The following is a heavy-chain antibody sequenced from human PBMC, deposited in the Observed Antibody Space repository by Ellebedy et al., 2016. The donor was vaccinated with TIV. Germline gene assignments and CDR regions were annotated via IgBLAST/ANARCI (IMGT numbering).Heavy chain of an antibody. CDR1: GFSLSTSGMC. D-gene: IGHD6-6*01. Sequence: SGPTLVXPTQTLTLTCTFSGFSLSTSGMCVSWIRQPPGKALEWLALIDWDDDKYYSTSLKTRLTISKDTSKNQVVLTMTNMDPVDTATYYCARIIRRLYSSSPDYYYYGMDVWGQGTTVTVSS. V-gene: IGHV2-70*01. CDR2: IDWDDDK. J-gene: IGHJ6*02. CDR3: ARIIRRLYSSSPDYYYYGMDV.